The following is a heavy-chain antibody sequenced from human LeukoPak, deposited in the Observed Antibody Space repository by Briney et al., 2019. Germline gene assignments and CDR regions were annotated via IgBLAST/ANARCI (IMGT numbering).Heavy chain of an antibody. V-gene: IGHV3-23*01. CDR1: GISLSNYA. CDR3: AKRGVVIRGLLVIGYHQEAYHYDF. D-gene: IGHD3-10*01. Sequence: PGGSLRLSCVVSGISLSNYAMTWVRQAPGEGREWVSYISERGGRTTHAGSVKGRFTIYRDTSLNTLYLQMNNLRAEDPAVYFCAKRGVVIRGLLVIGYHQEAYHYDFWGQGVLVTVSS. CDR2: ISERGGRT. J-gene: IGHJ4*02.